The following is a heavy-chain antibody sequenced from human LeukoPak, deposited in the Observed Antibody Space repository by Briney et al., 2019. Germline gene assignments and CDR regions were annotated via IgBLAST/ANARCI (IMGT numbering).Heavy chain of an antibody. Sequence: SGGSLRLSCAASGFTFSSYAMSWVRQAPGKGLEWVSVIHSGGRTYYADSVKGRFTISRDNSKNTLYLQMNSLRAEDTAVYYCARHNTYWGQGTLVTVSS. CDR2: IHSGGRT. CDR3: ARHNTY. CDR1: GFTFSSYA. J-gene: IGHJ4*02. V-gene: IGHV3-66*04.